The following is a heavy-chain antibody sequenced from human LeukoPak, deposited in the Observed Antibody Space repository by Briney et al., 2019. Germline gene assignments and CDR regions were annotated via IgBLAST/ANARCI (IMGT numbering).Heavy chain of an antibody. CDR2: ISFDGVRK. CDR1: GFTFSDYA. Sequence: GRSLTLSCAASGFTFSDYAMHWVRLAPGKGLEWVAVISFDGVRKYYVDSVKGRFIISRDNSENTLFLHMSSLRTEDTAVYYCAKERQSSGYFDSWGQGALVTVSS. CDR3: AKERQSSGYFDS. J-gene: IGHJ4*02. D-gene: IGHD3-10*01. V-gene: IGHV3-30*04.